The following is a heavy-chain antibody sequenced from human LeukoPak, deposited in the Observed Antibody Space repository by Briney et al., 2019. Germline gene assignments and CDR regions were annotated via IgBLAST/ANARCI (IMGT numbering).Heavy chain of an antibody. V-gene: IGHV4-59*01. CDR3: ARERIPYSSSPGAFDI. CDR2: IYYSGST. J-gene: IGHJ3*02. Sequence: PSETLSLTCTVSGGSISSYYWSWIRQPPGKGLEWIGYIYYSGSTNYNPSLKSRVTISVDTSKNQFSLKLSSVTAADTAVYYCARERIPYSSSPGAFDIWGQGTMVTVPS. CDR1: GGSISSYY. D-gene: IGHD6-6*01.